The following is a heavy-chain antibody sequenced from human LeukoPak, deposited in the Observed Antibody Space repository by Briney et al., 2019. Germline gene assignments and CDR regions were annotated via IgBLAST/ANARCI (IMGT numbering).Heavy chain of an antibody. CDR3: ARGRGSYYAVLLDY. Sequence: SETLSLTCAVYGGSFSGYYWSWIRQPPGKGLEWIGEINHSGSTNYNPSLKSRVTISVDTSKNQVSLKLSSVTAADTAVYYCARGRGSYYAVLLDYWGQGTLVTVSS. V-gene: IGHV4-34*01. CDR2: INHSGST. CDR1: GGSFSGYY. D-gene: IGHD1-26*01. J-gene: IGHJ4*02.